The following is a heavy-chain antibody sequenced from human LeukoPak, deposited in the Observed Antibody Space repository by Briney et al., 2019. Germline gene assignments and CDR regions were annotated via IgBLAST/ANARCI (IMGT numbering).Heavy chain of an antibody. CDR2: ISWNSGSI. Sequence: GGSLRLSCAASGFTFDDYAMHWVRQAPGKGLEWVSGISWNSGSIGYADSVKGRFTISRDNAKNSLYLQMNGLRAEDTALYYCAKGYYGSGSYNWFDPWGQGTLVTVSS. CDR1: GFTFDDYA. V-gene: IGHV3-9*01. D-gene: IGHD3-10*01. J-gene: IGHJ5*02. CDR3: AKGYYGSGSYNWFDP.